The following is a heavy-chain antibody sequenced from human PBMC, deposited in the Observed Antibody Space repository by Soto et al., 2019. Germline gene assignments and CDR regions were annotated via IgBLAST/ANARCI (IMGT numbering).Heavy chain of an antibody. CDR3: ARDKGYCSSTGCYGGYYYGMDV. J-gene: IGHJ6*02. V-gene: IGHV1-69*01. CDR2: IIPIFGTA. D-gene: IGHD2-2*01. CDR1: GGTFSSYA. Sequence: QVQLVQSGAEVKKPGSSVKVSCKASGGTFSSYAISWVRQAPGQGLEWMGGIIPIFGTANYAQKFQGRVTITADESTSTAYMELSSLRSEDTAVYYCARDKGYCSSTGCYGGYYYGMDVWGQGTTVTVSS.